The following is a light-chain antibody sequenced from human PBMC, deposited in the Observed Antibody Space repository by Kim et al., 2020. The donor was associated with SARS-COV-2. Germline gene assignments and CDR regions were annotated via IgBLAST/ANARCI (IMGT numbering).Light chain of an antibody. Sequence: EIVLTQSPGTLSLSPGERATLSCRASQSVSSSYLAWYQQKPGQAPRLLIYGASSRATCIPDRFSGSGSGTDFTLTISRLEPEDFAVYYCQQYGSSLWWTFGQGTKVDIK. CDR3: QQYGSSLWWT. CDR1: QSVSSSY. V-gene: IGKV3-20*01. CDR2: GAS. J-gene: IGKJ1*01.